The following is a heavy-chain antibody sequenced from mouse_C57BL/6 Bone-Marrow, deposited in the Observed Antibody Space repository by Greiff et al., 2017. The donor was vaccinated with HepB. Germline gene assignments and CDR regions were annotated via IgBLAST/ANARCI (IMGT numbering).Heavy chain of an antibody. Sequence: VKQSCKASGYTFTSYWMHWVKQRPGRGLEWIGRIDPNSGGTKYNEKFKSKATLTVDKPSSTAYMQLSSLTSEDSAVYYCAREGDGSWAWFAYWGQGTLVTVSA. J-gene: IGHJ3*01. CDR1: GYTFTSYW. CDR2: IDPNSGGT. CDR3: AREGDGSWAWFAY. V-gene: IGHV1-72*01. D-gene: IGHD1-1*01.